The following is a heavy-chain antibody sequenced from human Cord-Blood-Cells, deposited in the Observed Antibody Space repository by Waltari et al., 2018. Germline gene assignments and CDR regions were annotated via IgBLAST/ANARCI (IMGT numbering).Heavy chain of an antibody. D-gene: IGHD2-2*01. CDR1: GGTFSSYA. J-gene: IGHJ2*01. Sequence: QVQLVQSGAEVKKPGSSVKVSCKASGGTFSSYAISWVRQAPGQGLEWMGGSNPIMGTANYAQKYQGRVPITADESTSTAYMEVSSRRSEDTAVYYCARGSDSVVVPAAIDWYFDLWGRGTLVTVSS. V-gene: IGHV1-69*01. CDR3: ARGSDSVVVPAAIDWYFDL. CDR2: SNPIMGTA.